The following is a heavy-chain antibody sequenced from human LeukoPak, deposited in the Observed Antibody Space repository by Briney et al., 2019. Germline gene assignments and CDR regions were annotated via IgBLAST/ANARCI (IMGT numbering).Heavy chain of an antibody. CDR3: AGGGGTVDY. CDR1: GFTFSSYS. Sequence: PGGSLRLSCAASGFTFSSYSMNWVRQAPGKGLEWVSYISSSSSTIYYADSVKGRFTISRDNAKNSLYLQMNSLRAEDTAVYYCAGGGGTVDYWGQGTLVTVSS. CDR2: ISSSSSTI. J-gene: IGHJ4*02. V-gene: IGHV3-48*04. D-gene: IGHD2-15*01.